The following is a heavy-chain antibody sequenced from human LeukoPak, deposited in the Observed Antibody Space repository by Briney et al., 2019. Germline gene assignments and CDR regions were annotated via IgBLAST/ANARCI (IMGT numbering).Heavy chain of an antibody. Sequence: SETLSLTCTVSGGSISSSSFYWGWIRQPPGKGLEWIGSIYYSGNTYYNPSLKSRVTISVDTSKNQLSLNLSSVTAADTAVYYCARRHNNSWYFDFWGQGTLVTVSS. CDR2: IYYSGNT. CDR1: GGSISSSSFY. J-gene: IGHJ4*02. D-gene: IGHD6-13*01. V-gene: IGHV4-39*01. CDR3: ARRHNNSWYFDF.